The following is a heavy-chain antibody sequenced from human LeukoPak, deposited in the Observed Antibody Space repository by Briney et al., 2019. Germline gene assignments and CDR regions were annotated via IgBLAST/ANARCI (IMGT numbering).Heavy chain of an antibody. Sequence: PGGSLRLSCAASGFTFSSYSMNWVRQAPGKGLEWVSSISSSSSYIYYADSVKGRFTISRDNAKNSLYLQMNSLRAEDTAVYYCARCPAVGTRLIDYWGQGTLVTVSS. V-gene: IGHV3-21*01. J-gene: IGHJ4*02. CDR1: GFTFSSYS. D-gene: IGHD5-12*01. CDR3: ARCPAVGTRLIDY. CDR2: ISSSSSYI.